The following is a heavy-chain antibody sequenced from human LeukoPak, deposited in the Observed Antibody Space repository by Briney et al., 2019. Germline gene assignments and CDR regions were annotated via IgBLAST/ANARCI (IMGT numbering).Heavy chain of an antibody. D-gene: IGHD3-22*01. CDR1: GFTFSSYA. CDR2: ISGSSGST. Sequence: PGGSLRLSCAASGFTFSSYAMTWVRQAPGKGLEWVSAISGSSGSTYYADSVRGRFTISRDNSKNTLYLQMNSLRVDDTAVYYCASMIVLITPSAFDIWGQGTMVTVSS. V-gene: IGHV3-23*01. CDR3: ASMIVLITPSAFDI. J-gene: IGHJ3*02.